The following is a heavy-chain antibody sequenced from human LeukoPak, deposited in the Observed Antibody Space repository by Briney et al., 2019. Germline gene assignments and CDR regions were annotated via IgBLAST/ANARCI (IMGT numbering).Heavy chain of an antibody. CDR2: IYPGDSDT. CDR1: GYSFSNDW. D-gene: IGHD2-15*01. Sequence: GESLKISCKGSGYSFSNDWIGWVRQMPGKGLEWMGIIYPGDSDTRYSPSFQGQVTISADKSISTAYLQWSSLGASDTAMYYCARRGCNGGSCYVYWGQGTLVTVSS. V-gene: IGHV5-51*01. CDR3: ARRGCNGGSCYVY. J-gene: IGHJ4*02.